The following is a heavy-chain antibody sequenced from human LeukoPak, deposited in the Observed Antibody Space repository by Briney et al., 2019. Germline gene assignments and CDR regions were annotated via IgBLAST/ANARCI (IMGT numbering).Heavy chain of an antibody. D-gene: IGHD1-26*01. CDR2: INPNSGGT. J-gene: IGHJ4*02. CDR1: GYTFTSYD. V-gene: IGHV1-2*02. Sequence: ASVKVSCKASGYTFTSYDINWVRQATGQGLEWMGWINPNSGGTNYAQKFQGRVTMTRDTSISTAYMELSRLRSDDTAVYYCAVAFSGSYSDWGQGTLVTVSS. CDR3: AVAFSGSYSD.